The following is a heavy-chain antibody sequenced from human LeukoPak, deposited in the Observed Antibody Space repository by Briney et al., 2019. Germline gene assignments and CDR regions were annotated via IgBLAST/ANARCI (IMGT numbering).Heavy chain of an antibody. CDR2: IYTSGST. Sequence: SQTLSLTCTVSGGSISSYYWSWIRQPAGKGLEWIGRIYTSGSTNYNPSLKSRVTMSVDTSKNQFSLKPSSVTAADTAVYYCARDYDCSSTSCYYYYYYYMDVWGKGTTVTVSS. CDR1: GGSISSYY. V-gene: IGHV4-4*07. D-gene: IGHD2-2*01. J-gene: IGHJ6*03. CDR3: ARDYDCSSTSCYYYYYYYMDV.